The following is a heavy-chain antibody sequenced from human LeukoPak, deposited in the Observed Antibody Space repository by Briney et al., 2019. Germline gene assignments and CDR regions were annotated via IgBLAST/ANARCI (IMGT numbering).Heavy chain of an antibody. Sequence: SVKVSCKASGGTFSSYAISWVRQAPGQGLEWMGGIIPIFGTANYAQKFQGRVTITADESTSTAYMELSSLRAEDTAVYYCASGLQWLGAAFDYWGQGTLVTVSS. CDR2: IIPIFGTA. CDR1: GGTFSSYA. J-gene: IGHJ4*02. V-gene: IGHV1-69*01. D-gene: IGHD6-19*01. CDR3: ASGLQWLGAAFDY.